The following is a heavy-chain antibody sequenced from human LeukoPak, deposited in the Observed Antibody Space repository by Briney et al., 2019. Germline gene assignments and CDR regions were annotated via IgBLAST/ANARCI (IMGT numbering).Heavy chain of an antibody. V-gene: IGHV3-23*01. CDR3: AGHFGAWHYFDY. CDR1: GFTFSNYG. Sequence: GGSLRLSCAASGFTFSNYGMSWVRQAPGKGLEWVSGISSSGGSTYYADSVKGRFTISGDNSKNTLYLQMNSLRPEDTAVYYCAGHFGAWHYFDYWGQGTLVTVSS. D-gene: IGHD3-3*01. CDR2: ISSSGGST. J-gene: IGHJ4*02.